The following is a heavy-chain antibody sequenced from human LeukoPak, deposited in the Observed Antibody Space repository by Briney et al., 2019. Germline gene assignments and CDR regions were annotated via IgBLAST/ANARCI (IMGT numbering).Heavy chain of an antibody. V-gene: IGHV5-51*01. Sequence: GESLKISCKGSGYSFTSYWIGWVRQMPGKGLEWMGIVYPGDSDTRYSPSFQGQVTISADKSISTAYLQWSSLKASDTAMYYCARTRHAYYDFWSAHAQLGFDPWGQGTLVTVSS. J-gene: IGHJ5*02. CDR2: VYPGDSDT. CDR1: GYSFTSYW. CDR3: ARTRHAYYDFWSAHAQLGFDP. D-gene: IGHD3-3*01.